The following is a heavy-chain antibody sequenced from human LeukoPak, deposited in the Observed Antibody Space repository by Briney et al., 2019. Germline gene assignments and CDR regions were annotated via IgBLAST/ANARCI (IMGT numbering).Heavy chain of an antibody. CDR2: ISYSGNA. CDR3: AGLGLMVLVYQSES. Sequence: SETLSLTCAVSGGSVSSSKYLWGWIRQPPGKELEWIGSISYSGNADYNPSLRSRVTLSVDTSKNQFSLKLTSVTAADSAVYYCAGLGLMVLVYQSESWGQGTPVTVSS. D-gene: IGHD2-8*01. V-gene: IGHV4-39*07. J-gene: IGHJ5*02. CDR1: GGSVSSSKYL.